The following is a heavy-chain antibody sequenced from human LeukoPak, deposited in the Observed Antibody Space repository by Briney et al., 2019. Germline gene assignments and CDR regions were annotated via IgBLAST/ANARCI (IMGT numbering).Heavy chain of an antibody. CDR1: GGSISRGDYY. CDR2: IYYSGST. J-gene: IGHJ4*02. D-gene: IGHD1-26*01. Sequence: SQTLSLTCTVSGGSISRGDYYWSWIRQHPGKGVEWIGYIYYSGSTYYNPSLKSRVTISVDTSKNQFSLKLSSVTAADTAVYYSARVGSHYFDYWGQGTLVTVSS. CDR3: ARVGSHYFDY. V-gene: IGHV4-31*03.